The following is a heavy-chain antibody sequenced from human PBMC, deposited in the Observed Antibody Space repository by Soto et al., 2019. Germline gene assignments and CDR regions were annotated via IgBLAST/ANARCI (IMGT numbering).Heavy chain of an antibody. CDR2: INPSGGST. CDR3: ATRAWLQMKWAFDI. J-gene: IGHJ3*02. D-gene: IGHD5-12*01. V-gene: IGHV1-46*01. CDR1: GDTLSSNY. Sequence: QVQLVQSGAEVRKPGASVKVACKASGDTLSSNYMHWVRQAPGQGLEWMGIINPSGGSTNYAQKFQGRVTLTRDTSTNIVYMELRSLRSEDTAVYYCATRAWLQMKWAFDIWGQGTMVTVSS.